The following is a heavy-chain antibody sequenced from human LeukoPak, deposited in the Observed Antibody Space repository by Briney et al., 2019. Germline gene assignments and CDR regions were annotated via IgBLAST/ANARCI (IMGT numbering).Heavy chain of an antibody. D-gene: IGHD6-13*01. J-gene: IGHJ4*02. Sequence: GGSLRLSCAASGFTFSDYYMSWIHQAAGEGLERVSYISSSSSYTNYADSVQGRFTISRDNAKNPLYLQRNSLRAEDRAVYYCARVIAAAGLTFDYWGQGTLVTVSS. V-gene: IGHV3-11*05. CDR3: ARVIAAAGLTFDY. CDR2: ISSSSSYT. CDR1: GFTFSDYY.